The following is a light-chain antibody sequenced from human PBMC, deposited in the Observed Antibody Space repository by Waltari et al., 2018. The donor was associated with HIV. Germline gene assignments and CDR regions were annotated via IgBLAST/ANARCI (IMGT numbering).Light chain of an antibody. J-gene: IGLJ2*01. Sequence: QSVLTQPPSASGTPGQRVPISCSGSTSNIGSNYVYWYQHLPGPAPKLLIYRNNQRPSGVPDRFSGSKSGTSASLAISGLRSEDEADYYCATWDDSRVVFGGGTKLTVL. CDR1: TSNIGSNY. CDR3: ATWDDSRVV. CDR2: RNN. V-gene: IGLV1-47*01.